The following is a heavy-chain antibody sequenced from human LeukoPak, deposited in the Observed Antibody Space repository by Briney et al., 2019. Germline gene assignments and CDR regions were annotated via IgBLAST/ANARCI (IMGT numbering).Heavy chain of an antibody. D-gene: IGHD1-26*01. CDR2: ISGSGGST. CDR1: GFTFSSYA. J-gene: IGHJ3*02. Sequence: GGSLRLSCAASGFTFSSYAVSWVRQAPGKGLEWVSAISGSGGSTYYADSVKGRFTISRDNSKNTLYLQMNSLRAEDTAVYYCAKDLSGSRDAFDIWGQGTMVTVSS. CDR3: AKDLSGSRDAFDI. V-gene: IGHV3-23*01.